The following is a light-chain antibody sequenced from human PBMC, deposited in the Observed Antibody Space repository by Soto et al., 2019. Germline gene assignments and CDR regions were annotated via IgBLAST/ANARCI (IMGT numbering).Light chain of an antibody. J-gene: IGKJ4*01. CDR3: QQFSSYPLT. V-gene: IGKV3-20*01. CDR1: QTGRNNY. CDR2: DAS. Sequence: EFVFAQSPCTLSLSPGERATLSCRASQTGRNNYLAWYQQKPGQAPRLLIYDASSRATGIPDRFSGGGSGTDFTLTISRLEPEDFAVYYCQQFSSYPLTFGGGTKVDIK.